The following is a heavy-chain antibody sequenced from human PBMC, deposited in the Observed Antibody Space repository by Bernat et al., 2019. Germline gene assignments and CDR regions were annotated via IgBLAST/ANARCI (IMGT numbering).Heavy chain of an antibody. V-gene: IGHV1-2*04. D-gene: IGHD4-17*01. CDR2: INPNSGGT. Sequence: QVQLVQSGAEVKKPVASVKVSCKASGYTFTGYYMHWVRQAPGQGLEWMGWINPNSGGTNYAQKFQGWVTMTRDTSISTAYMELSRLRSDDTAVYYCARVMHDYGDYDAFDIWGQGTMVTVSS. CDR1: GYTFTGYY. CDR3: ARVMHDYGDYDAFDI. J-gene: IGHJ3*02.